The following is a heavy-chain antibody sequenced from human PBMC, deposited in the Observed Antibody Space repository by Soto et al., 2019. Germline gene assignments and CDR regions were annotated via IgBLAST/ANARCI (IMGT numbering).Heavy chain of an antibody. D-gene: IGHD5-12*01. CDR2: ISGSGGST. Sequence: GGSLRLSCAASGFTFSSYAMSWVRQAPGKGLEWVSAISGSGGSTYYADSVKGRFTISRDNSKNTLYLQMNSLRAEDTAVYYCAKEGSIVATIPNYYGMDVWGQGTTVTVSS. CDR3: AKEGSIVATIPNYYGMDV. V-gene: IGHV3-23*01. CDR1: GFTFSSYA. J-gene: IGHJ6*02.